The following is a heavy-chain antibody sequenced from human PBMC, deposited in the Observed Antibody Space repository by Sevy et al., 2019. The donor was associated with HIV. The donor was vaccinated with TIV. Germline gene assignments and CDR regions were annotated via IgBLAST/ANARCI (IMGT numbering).Heavy chain of an antibody. V-gene: IGHV4-59*01. J-gene: IGHJ4*02. D-gene: IGHD3-10*01. Sequence: SETLSLTCTVSGGSISSYYWSWIRQPPGKGLEWIGYIYYSGSTNYNPSLKSRVTISVDTSKNQFSLKLSSVTAADTAVYYCAGRGSGSYYANFDYWGQGTLVTVSS. CDR1: GGSISSYY. CDR3: AGRGSGSYYANFDY. CDR2: IYYSGST.